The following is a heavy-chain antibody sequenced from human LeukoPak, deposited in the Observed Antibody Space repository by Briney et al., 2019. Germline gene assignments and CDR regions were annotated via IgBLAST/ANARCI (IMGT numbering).Heavy chain of an antibody. CDR3: AKDVMAGGCPDY. Sequence: VGSLRLSCAASGFTFDDYAMHWVRQAPGKGLEWVSLISGDGGSTYYADSVKGRFTISRDNSKNSLYLQMNSLRTEDTALYYCAKDVMAGGCPDYWGQGTLVTVSS. D-gene: IGHD6-19*01. J-gene: IGHJ4*02. CDR1: GFTFDDYA. CDR2: ISGDGGST. V-gene: IGHV3-43*02.